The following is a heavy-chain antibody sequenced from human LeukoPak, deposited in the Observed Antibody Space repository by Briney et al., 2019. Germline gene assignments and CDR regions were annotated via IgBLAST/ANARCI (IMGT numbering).Heavy chain of an antibody. J-gene: IGHJ6*03. V-gene: IGHV4-34*01. CDR1: GGSFSGYY. Sequence: SETLSLTCAVYGGSFSGYYWSWIRQPPGKGLEWIGEINHSGSTNYNPSLKSRVTISVDTSKNQFSLKLSSVTAADTAVYYCARHGYYDFWSGYYNYYYYYMDVWGKGTTVTVSS. CDR3: ARHGYYDFWSGYYNYYYYYMDV. CDR2: INHSGST. D-gene: IGHD3-3*01.